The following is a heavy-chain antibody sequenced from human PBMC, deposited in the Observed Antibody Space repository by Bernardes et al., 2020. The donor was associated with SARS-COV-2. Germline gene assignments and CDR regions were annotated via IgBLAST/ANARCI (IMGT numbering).Heavy chain of an antibody. CDR1: GFTFSSSV. CDR3: AREYTYGFDS. J-gene: IGHJ4*02. Sequence: GGSLRLSCAASGFTFSSSVMNWVRQAPGKGLEWVSYNSTGGSTKYYADSVKGRFTISRDNAKNSLYLQMNSLRAEDTAVYYCAREYTYGFDSWGQGTLVTVSS. V-gene: IGHV3-48*03. CDR2: NSTGGSTK. D-gene: IGHD5-18*01.